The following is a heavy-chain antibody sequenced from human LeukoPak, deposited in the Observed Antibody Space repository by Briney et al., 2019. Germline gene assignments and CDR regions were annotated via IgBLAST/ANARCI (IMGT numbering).Heavy chain of an antibody. CDR1: GYTFSSYH. J-gene: IGHJ4*02. D-gene: IGHD6-13*01. CDR2: INHSGGST. V-gene: IGHV1-46*01. CDR3: ARVGSSTWYESDY. Sequence: ASVKVSCKASGYTFSSYHLHWVRQAPGQGLEWMGIINHSGGSTSYAQKFQGRVTMTRDTSTSTVYMELSSLRSEDTAVYYCARVGSSTWYESDYWGQGTLVTVSS.